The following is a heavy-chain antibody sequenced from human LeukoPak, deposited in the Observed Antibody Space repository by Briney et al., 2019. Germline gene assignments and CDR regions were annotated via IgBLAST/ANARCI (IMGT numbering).Heavy chain of an antibody. J-gene: IGHJ4*02. V-gene: IGHV4-4*07. D-gene: IGHD6-19*01. CDR3: AAYSSGWYSRAFDI. CDR2: IYTSGST. CDR1: GGSISSYY. Sequence: SETLSLTCTVSGGSISSYYWSWIRQPAGKGLEWIGRIYTSGSTNYNPSLKSRVTMSVDTSKNQFSLKLSSVTAADTAVYYCAAYSSGWYSRAFDIWGQGTLVTVSS.